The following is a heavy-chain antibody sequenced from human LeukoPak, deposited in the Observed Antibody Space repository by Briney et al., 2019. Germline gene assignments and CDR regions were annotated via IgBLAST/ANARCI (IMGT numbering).Heavy chain of an antibody. D-gene: IGHD1-26*01. Sequence: GGSLRPSCAASGFTFSSYGMHWVRQAPGKGLEWVAVIWYDGSNKYYADSVKGRFTISRDNSKNTLYLQMNSLRAEDTAVYYCARDGGVGGSYFEGAFDIWGQGTMVTVSS. CDR3: ARDGGVGGSYFEGAFDI. CDR1: GFTFSSYG. J-gene: IGHJ3*02. V-gene: IGHV3-33*01. CDR2: IWYDGSNK.